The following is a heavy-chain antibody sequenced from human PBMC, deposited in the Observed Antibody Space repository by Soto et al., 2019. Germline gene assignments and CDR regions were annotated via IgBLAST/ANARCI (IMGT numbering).Heavy chain of an antibody. CDR3: AKEEYRGSSLDY. Sequence: QVQLVESGGGVVQPGRSLRLSCAASGFTFSSYGMHWVRQAPGKGLEWVARISSDGSKKVYADSVKGRFAISRDNSKDTLYLQVNSLRAEDTAVLYCAKEEYRGSSLDYWGQGTLVTFSS. CDR2: ISSDGSKK. V-gene: IGHV3-30*18. D-gene: IGHD1-26*01. J-gene: IGHJ4*02. CDR1: GFTFSSYG.